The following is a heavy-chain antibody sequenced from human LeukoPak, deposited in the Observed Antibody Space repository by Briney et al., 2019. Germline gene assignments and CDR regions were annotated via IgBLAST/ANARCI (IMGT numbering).Heavy chain of an antibody. J-gene: IGHJ6*03. CDR2: ISSSSSYI. CDR1: RFTFSSYS. D-gene: IGHD1-14*01. Sequence: GGSLRLSCAASRFTFSSYSMNWVRQAPGKGLEWVSSISSSSSYIYYADSVKGRFTISRDNAKNSLYLQMNSLRAEDTAVYYCARVGPWVNPDYYYYMDVWGQGTLVTLSS. CDR3: ARVGPWVNPDYYYYMDV. V-gene: IGHV3-21*01.